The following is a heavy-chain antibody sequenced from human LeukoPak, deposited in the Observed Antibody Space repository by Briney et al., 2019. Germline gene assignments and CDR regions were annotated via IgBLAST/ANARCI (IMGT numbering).Heavy chain of an antibody. J-gene: IGHJ6*03. CDR1: GGSFSGYY. CDR3: ARDRGGSPYKRYYYYYMDV. CDR2: IYTSGST. D-gene: IGHD6-6*01. V-gene: IGHV4-4*07. Sequence: PSETLSLTCAVYGGSFSGYYWSWIRQPAGKGLEWIGRIYTSGSTNYNPSLKSRVTISVDTSKNQFSLKLSSVTAADTAVYYCARDRGGSPYKRYYYYYMDVWGKGTTVTVSS.